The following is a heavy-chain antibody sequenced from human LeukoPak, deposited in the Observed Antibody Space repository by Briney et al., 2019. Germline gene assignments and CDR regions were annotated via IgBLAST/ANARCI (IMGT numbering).Heavy chain of an antibody. CDR3: AKTPRYVWGRTDLYFDI. V-gene: IGHV3-30*18. Sequence: QPGGSLRLSCATSGFTFSSYGMHWVRQAPGKGLEWVAVISYDGSNKYYADSVKGRFTISRDNSKNTLYLQMNSLRAEDTAVYYCAKTPRYVWGRTDLYFDIWGQGTMVTVSS. D-gene: IGHD3-16*01. CDR1: GFTFSSYG. J-gene: IGHJ3*02. CDR2: ISYDGSNK.